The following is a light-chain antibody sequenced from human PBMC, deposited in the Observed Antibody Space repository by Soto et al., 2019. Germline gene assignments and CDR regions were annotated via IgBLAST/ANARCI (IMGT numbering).Light chain of an antibody. J-gene: IGLJ1*01. V-gene: IGLV2-14*01. CDR1: SSDVGGYNY. CDR2: EVS. Sequence: QSVLTQPASLSGSPGQSITISCTGTSSDVGGYNYVSWYQQHPGKAPKLMIYEVSNRPSGVSNRFSGSKSGNTASLTISGLQAEDEADYYCSSYTSSRTLVFGTGTKLTVL. CDR3: SSYTSSRTLV.